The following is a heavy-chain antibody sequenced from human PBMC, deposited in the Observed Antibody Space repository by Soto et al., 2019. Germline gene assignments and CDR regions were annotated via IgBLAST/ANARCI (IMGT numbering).Heavy chain of an antibody. CDR3: ARDEGVAMVRGYDK. CDR1: EFTFSNYA. Sequence: VQLLESGGGLVQPGGSLRLSCAASEFTFSNYAMTWVRQAPGKGLEWVSLITGSDGRTYYADSVKGRFTISRDNSKNTLFLQMNSLRAEDTAVYYCARDEGVAMVRGYDKWGQGTLVAVSS. J-gene: IGHJ4*02. D-gene: IGHD3-10*01. CDR2: ITGSDGRT. V-gene: IGHV3-23*01.